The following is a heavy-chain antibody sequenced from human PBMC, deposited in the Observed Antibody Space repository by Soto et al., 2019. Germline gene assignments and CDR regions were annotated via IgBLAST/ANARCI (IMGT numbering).Heavy chain of an antibody. D-gene: IGHD2-2*01. Sequence: PGGSLRLSCAASGFTFSSYWMHWVRQAPGKGLVWVSRINSDGSSTSYADSVKGRFTISRDNAKNTLYLQMNSLRAEDTAVYYCASSLPEVVPAAPGWSYYYYGMDVWGQGTTVTVSS. V-gene: IGHV3-74*01. CDR2: INSDGSST. CDR3: ASSLPEVVPAAPGWSYYYYGMDV. J-gene: IGHJ6*02. CDR1: GFTFSSYW.